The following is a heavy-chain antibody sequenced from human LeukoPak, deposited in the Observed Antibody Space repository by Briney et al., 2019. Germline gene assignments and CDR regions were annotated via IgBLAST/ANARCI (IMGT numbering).Heavy chain of an antibody. D-gene: IGHD1-26*01. J-gene: IGHJ4*02. Sequence: PSETLSLTCTVSGGSISSYYWSWIRQPAGKGLEWIGRIFTSGNTNYNPSLQSRVTMSVDTSKSQFSLKLSSVTAADTAVYYCARLPEVGATYFDYWGQGTLVTVSS. CDR2: IFTSGNT. CDR3: ARLPEVGATYFDY. CDR1: GGSISSYY. V-gene: IGHV4-4*07.